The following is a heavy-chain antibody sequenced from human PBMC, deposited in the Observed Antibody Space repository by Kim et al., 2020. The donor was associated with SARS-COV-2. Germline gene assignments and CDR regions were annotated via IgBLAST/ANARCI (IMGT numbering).Heavy chain of an antibody. V-gene: IGHV1-8*01. CDR2: MNPNSGNT. J-gene: IGHJ6*03. CDR1: GYTFTSYD. CDR3: ARAVRGSGFGVVIIRAYYMDV. D-gene: IGHD3-3*01. Sequence: ASVKVSCKASGYTFTSYDINWVRQATGQGLEWMGWMNPNSGNTGYAQKFQGRVTMTRNTSISTAYIELSSLRSEDTAVYYCARAVRGSGFGVVIIRAYYMDVWGKGTTVTVSS.